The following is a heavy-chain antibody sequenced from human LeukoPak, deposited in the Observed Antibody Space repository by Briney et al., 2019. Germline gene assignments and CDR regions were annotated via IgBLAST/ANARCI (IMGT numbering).Heavy chain of an antibody. J-gene: IGHJ2*01. CDR2: IYTSGST. Sequence: SETLSLTCTVSGGSMSSYYWSWIRQPAGKGLEWIGRIYTSGSTNYNPSLKSRVTMSVDTSKNQFSLKLSSVTAADTAVYYCARGQDYGDYENWYFDLWGRGTLVTVSS. D-gene: IGHD4-17*01. V-gene: IGHV4-4*07. CDR1: GGSMSSYY. CDR3: ARGQDYGDYENWYFDL.